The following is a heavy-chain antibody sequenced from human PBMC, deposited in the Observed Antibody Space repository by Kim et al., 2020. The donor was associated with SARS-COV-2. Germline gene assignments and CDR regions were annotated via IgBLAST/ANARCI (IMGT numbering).Heavy chain of an antibody. D-gene: IGHD3-10*01. CDR3: ARGGKKAIGSGSPILFDY. V-gene: IGHV3-11*06. J-gene: IGHJ4*02. Sequence: KGRFTISRDNAKNSLYRQMNSLRAEDTAVYYWARGGKKAIGSGSPILFDYWGQGTLVTVSS.